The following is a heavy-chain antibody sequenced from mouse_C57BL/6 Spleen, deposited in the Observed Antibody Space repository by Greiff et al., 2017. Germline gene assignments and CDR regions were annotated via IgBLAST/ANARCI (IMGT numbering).Heavy chain of an antibody. CDR3: ASYGNYVDGFAY. Sequence: QVQLQQPGAELVRPGTSVKVSCKASGYAFTNYLIEWVKQRPGQGLEWIGVINPGGGGTNYNEKFKGKATLTADKSSSTAYMQLSSLTSEDSAVYFCASYGNYVDGFAYWGQGTLVTVSA. CDR2: INPGGGGT. J-gene: IGHJ3*01. CDR1: GYAFTNYL. D-gene: IGHD2-1*01. V-gene: IGHV1-54*01.